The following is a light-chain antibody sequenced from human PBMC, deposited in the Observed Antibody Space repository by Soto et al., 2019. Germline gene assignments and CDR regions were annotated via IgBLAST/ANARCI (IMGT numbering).Light chain of an antibody. Sequence: EVRLTQSPDTLSLSSGARAALSCRASQSISSGYVAWYQQKPGQAPRLLIYGASSRATGIPDRFSGSGSGTDFTLTISRLEPEDIAVFYCQQYGSSPWTFGQGTKVDIK. V-gene: IGKV3-20*01. CDR3: QQYGSSPWT. CDR2: GAS. CDR1: QSISSGY. J-gene: IGKJ1*01.